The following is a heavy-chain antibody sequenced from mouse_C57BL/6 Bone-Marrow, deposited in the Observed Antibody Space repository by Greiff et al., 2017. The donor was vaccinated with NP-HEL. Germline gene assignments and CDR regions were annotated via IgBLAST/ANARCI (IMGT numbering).Heavy chain of an antibody. Sequence: QVQLQQSGAELMKPGASVKLSCKATGYTFTGYWIEWVKQRPGHGLEWIGEILPGSGSTNYIEKFKGKATFTADTSSNTAYMQLSSLTTEDAAIYDCARNTIVTTEYFDYWGQGTTLTVSS. J-gene: IGHJ2*01. CDR2: ILPGSGST. D-gene: IGHD2-5*01. CDR3: ARNTIVTTEYFDY. CDR1: GYTFTGYW. V-gene: IGHV1-9*01.